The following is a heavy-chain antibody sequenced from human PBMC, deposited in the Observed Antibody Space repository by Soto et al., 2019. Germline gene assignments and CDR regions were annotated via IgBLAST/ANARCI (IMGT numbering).Heavy chain of an antibody. CDR1: GFTFSSYA. V-gene: IGHV3-30-3*01. CDR2: ISYDGSNK. CDR3: ARDVESGSSQYYFYYYGMDV. J-gene: IGHJ6*02. D-gene: IGHD1-26*01. Sequence: GGSLRLSCAASGFTFSSYAMHWVRQAPGKWLEWVAVISYDGSNKYYADSVKGRFTISRDNSKNTLYLQMNSLRAEDTAVYYCARDVESGSSQYYFYYYGMDVWGQGXTVTISS.